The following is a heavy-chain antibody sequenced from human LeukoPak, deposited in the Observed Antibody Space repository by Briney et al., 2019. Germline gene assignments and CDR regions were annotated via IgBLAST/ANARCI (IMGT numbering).Heavy chain of an antibody. CDR1: GFTFSSYE. J-gene: IGHJ4*02. CDR2: ISGSGSTI. D-gene: IGHD6-19*01. Sequence: GGSLRLSCAASGFTFSSYEMNWVRQAPGKGLEWVSYISGSGSTIYSADSVKGRFTISRDNAKNSLYLQMNSLRAEDTAVYYCARILAGSSGWYGGFDYWGQGTLVTVSS. V-gene: IGHV3-48*03. CDR3: ARILAGSSGWYGGFDY.